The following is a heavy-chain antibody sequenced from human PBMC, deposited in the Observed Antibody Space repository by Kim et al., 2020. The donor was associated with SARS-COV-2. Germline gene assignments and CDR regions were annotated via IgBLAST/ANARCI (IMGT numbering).Heavy chain of an antibody. D-gene: IGHD6-19*01. CDR2: IRGSGEST. CDR1: GFTFNIYA. J-gene: IGHJ1*01. Sequence: GGSLRLSCAASGFTFNIYAMSWVRQAPGKGLEWVSGIRGSGESTNYADSVKGRFTISRDNSKNTLYLQMDRLRVDDTALYYCAEISSGSSGWFESFQHWGQGTLVTVSP. V-gene: IGHV3-23*01. CDR3: AEISSGSSGWFESFQH.